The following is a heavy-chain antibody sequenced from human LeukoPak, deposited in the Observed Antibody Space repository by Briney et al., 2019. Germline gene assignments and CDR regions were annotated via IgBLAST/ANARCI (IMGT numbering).Heavy chain of an antibody. D-gene: IGHD1-26*01. V-gene: IGHV3-23*01. J-gene: IGHJ4*02. CDR2: ISGSGGST. CDR3: AKVEWELLNRYFDY. CDR1: GFTFSSYA. Sequence: GGSLTLSCAASGFTFSSYAMSWVRQAPGKGLEWVSAISGSGGSTYYADSVKGRFTISRDNSKNTLYLQMNSLRAEDTAVYYCAKVEWELLNRYFDYWGQGTLVTVSS.